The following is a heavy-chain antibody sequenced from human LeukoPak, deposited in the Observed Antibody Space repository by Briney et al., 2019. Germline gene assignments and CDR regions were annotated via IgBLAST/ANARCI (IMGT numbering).Heavy chain of an antibody. D-gene: IGHD3-22*01. J-gene: IGHJ4*02. Sequence: GGSLRLSCAASGFTFSRNSMNWVRQAPGKGLEWVSSISSSSSYIYYADSVKGRFTISRDNAKNSLYLQMNSLRAEDTALYYCAKSTTGVITTTPLDYWGLGTLVTVSS. V-gene: IGHV3-21*01. CDR1: GFTFSRNS. CDR2: ISSSSSYI. CDR3: AKSTTGVITTTPLDY.